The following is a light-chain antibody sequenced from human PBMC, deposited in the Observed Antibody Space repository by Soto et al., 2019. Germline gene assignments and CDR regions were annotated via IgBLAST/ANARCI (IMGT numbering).Light chain of an antibody. V-gene: IGKV1-39*01. CDR2: GAS. CDR1: QSISTY. CDR3: QQSYSTPPIT. Sequence: DIQMTQSPSSLPVSIGDRVTITCRASQSISTYLNWYEQKPGKAPNLLIYGASTLQSGVPSRFSGSGSGTDFTLTISSLQPEDFATYYCQQSYSTPPITFGQGTRLEIK. J-gene: IGKJ5*01.